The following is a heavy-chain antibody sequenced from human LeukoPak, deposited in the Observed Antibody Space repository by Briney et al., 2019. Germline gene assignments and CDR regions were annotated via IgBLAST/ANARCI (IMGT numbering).Heavy chain of an antibody. CDR2: INPSGGST. Sequence: GASVKVSCKASRYTFTSYYMHWVRQAPGQGLEWMGIINPSGGSTSYAQKFQDRVTMTRDTSTSTVYMELSSLRSEDTAVYYCARDPHDYGKTSHWYFDLWGRGTLVTVSS. D-gene: IGHD4-17*01. V-gene: IGHV1-46*01. CDR1: RYTFTSYY. CDR3: ARDPHDYGKTSHWYFDL. J-gene: IGHJ2*01.